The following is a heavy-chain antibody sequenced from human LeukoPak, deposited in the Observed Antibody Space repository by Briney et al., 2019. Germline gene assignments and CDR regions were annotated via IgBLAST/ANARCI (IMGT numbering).Heavy chain of an antibody. CDR2: MNPNTGNT. CDR3: AVTPSNLSHLDK. D-gene: IGHD4-11*01. J-gene: IGHJ4*02. V-gene: IGHV1-8*01. CDR1: PDTFINYD. Sequence: ASVKVSCKPSPDTFINYDINWVRQATGQGLEWIGWMNPNTGNTGYAQNFQGRVTMTRDTSISTAHMELSSLRPEDTAVYYCAVTPSNLSHLDKWGQGTLVTISS.